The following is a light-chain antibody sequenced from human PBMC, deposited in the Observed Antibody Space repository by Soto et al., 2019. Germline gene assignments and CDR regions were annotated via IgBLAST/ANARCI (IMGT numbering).Light chain of an antibody. CDR1: QSVSSY. Sequence: ELVFTQSPGTLSLSPGERATLSCRASQSVSSYLAWYQQKPGQAPRLLIYDASSRATGFPARFSGSGSGTEFNLTISSLQSEDFGVYFCQQRNDWTWTFGQGTKVDIK. CDR2: DAS. J-gene: IGKJ1*01. CDR3: QQRNDWTWT. V-gene: IGKV3-11*01.